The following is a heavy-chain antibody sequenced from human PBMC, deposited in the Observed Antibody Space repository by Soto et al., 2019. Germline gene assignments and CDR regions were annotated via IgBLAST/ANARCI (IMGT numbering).Heavy chain of an antibody. V-gene: IGHV1-18*01. Sequence: ASVKVSCKASGYTFTSYGISWVRQAPGQGLEWMGWISAYNGNTNYAQKLQGRVTMTTDTSTSTAYMELRSLRSDDTAVYYCASEGYGDYDYYYYGMDVWGQGTTVTVSS. CDR1: GYTFTSYG. D-gene: IGHD4-17*01. J-gene: IGHJ6*02. CDR3: ASEGYGDYDYYYYGMDV. CDR2: ISAYNGNT.